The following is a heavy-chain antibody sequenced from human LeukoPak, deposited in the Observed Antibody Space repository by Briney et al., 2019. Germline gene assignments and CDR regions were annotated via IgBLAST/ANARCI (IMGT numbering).Heavy chain of an antibody. V-gene: IGHV3-30-3*01. CDR3: ARASLGSSTSQGFDY. CDR1: GFTFSSYA. J-gene: IGHJ4*02. D-gene: IGHD2-2*01. Sequence: PGGSLRLSCAASGFTFSSYAMHWVRQAPGKGLEWVAVISYDGSNKYYADSVKGRFTISRDNSKNTLYLQMNSLRAEDTAVYYCARASLGSSTSQGFDYWGQGTLVTVSS. CDR2: ISYDGSNK.